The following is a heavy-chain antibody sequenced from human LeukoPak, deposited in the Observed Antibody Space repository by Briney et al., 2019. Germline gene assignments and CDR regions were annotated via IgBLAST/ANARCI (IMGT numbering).Heavy chain of an antibody. CDR3: AKVGSEVPSDYMDV. J-gene: IGHJ6*03. CDR1: GFTFSSYA. Sequence: PGGSLRLPCAASGFTFSSYAMSWVRQAPGKGLEWVSAISGSGGSTYYADSVKGRFTISRDNSKNTLYLQMNSLRAEDTAVYYCAKVGSEVPSDYMDVWGKGTTVTVSS. D-gene: IGHD1-26*01. CDR2: ISGSGGST. V-gene: IGHV3-23*01.